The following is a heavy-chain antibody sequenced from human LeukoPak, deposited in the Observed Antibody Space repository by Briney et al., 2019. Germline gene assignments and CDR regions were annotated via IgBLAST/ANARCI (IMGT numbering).Heavy chain of an antibody. V-gene: IGHV3-7*01. CDR3: ARSGAPAAIDVFDI. Sequence: PGGSLRLSCAASGFTFSSYWMSWVRQAPGKRLEWVANIKQDGSEKYYVDSVNGRFTISRDNAKNSLYLQMNSLRAEDTAVYYCARSGAPAAIDVFDIWGQGTMVTVSS. J-gene: IGHJ3*02. D-gene: IGHD2-2*01. CDR1: GFTFSSYW. CDR2: IKQDGSEK.